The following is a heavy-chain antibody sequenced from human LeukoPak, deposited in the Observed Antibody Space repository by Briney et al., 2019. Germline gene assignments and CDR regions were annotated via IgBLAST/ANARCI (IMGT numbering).Heavy chain of an antibody. CDR3: ARGRSGDELDY. D-gene: IGHD3-10*01. V-gene: IGHV3-74*01. CDR1: GFTFSDYW. J-gene: IGHJ4*02. CDR2: ISSDGSRI. Sequence: GGSLRLSCAASGFTFSDYWMQWVRHAPGKGGVWVSRISSDGSRITYADSVKGRFTISRDNAKNTVYLQMNSLRAEDTAVYYCARGRSGDELDYWGQGTLVTVSS.